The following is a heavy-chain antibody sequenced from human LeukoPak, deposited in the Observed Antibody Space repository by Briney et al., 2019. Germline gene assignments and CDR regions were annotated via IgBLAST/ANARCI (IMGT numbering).Heavy chain of an antibody. CDR1: GGSISSYH. D-gene: IGHD3-10*01. CDR3: ARAYYYGSGSYAFDI. V-gene: IGHV4-59*01. CDR2: IYYSGST. J-gene: IGHJ3*02. Sequence: SETLSLACTVSGGSISSYHWCWIRQPPGKGLEWIGYIYYSGSTNHNPSLKSRVTISVDTSKNQFSLKLSSVTAADTAVYYCARAYYYGSGSYAFDIWGQGTMVTVSS.